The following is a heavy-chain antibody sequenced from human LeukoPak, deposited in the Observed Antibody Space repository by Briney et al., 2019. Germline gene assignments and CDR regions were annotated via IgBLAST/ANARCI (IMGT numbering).Heavy chain of an antibody. CDR3: ARLSRDY. J-gene: IGHJ4*02. V-gene: IGHV4-34*01. CDR2: INHSGST. Sequence: SEALSLTCAVYGGSFSGYYWSWIRQPPGKGLEWIGEINHSGSTNYNPSLKSRVTISVDTSKNQFSLKLSSVTAADTAVYYCARLSRDYWGQGTLVTVSS. CDR1: GGSFSGYY.